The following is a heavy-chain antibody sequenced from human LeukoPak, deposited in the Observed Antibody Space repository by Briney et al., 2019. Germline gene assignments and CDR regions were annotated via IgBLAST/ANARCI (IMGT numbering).Heavy chain of an antibody. J-gene: IGHJ3*02. V-gene: IGHV3-30*02. CDR1: GFIFSSYG. CDR3: ARLTGMDDAFDI. Sequence: GALRLSCAASGFIFSSYGIHWVRQAPGKGLEWVAFIRYDGSNQYYAESVKGRFTISRDNSKSTVYLQMNSLRAEDTAVYYCARLTGMDDAFDIWGQGTMVTVSS. CDR2: IRYDGSNQ. D-gene: IGHD7-27*01.